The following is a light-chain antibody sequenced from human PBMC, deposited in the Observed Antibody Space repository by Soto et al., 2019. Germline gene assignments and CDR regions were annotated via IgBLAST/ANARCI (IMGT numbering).Light chain of an antibody. V-gene: IGLV2-11*01. CDR1: SSDVGGYNY. CDR2: DVN. J-gene: IGLJ3*02. CDR3: CSYAGSYTGV. Sequence: QSVLTQPRSVSGSPGQSVTISCTGTSSDVGGYNYVSWYQQYPGKAPKLMIYDVNKWPSGVPDRFSGSKSGTTASLTISGLQAEDEADYYCCSYAGSYTGVFGGGTQLTVL.